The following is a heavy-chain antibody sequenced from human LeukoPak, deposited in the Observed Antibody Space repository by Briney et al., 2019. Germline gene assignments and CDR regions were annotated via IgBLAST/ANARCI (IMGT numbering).Heavy chain of an antibody. CDR3: GGQLLWEYGMDV. V-gene: IGHV3-74*01. J-gene: IGHJ6*02. D-gene: IGHD2-2*01. CDR1: GFTFSSDW. Sequence: PGGSLRLSCAASGFTFSSDWMHWVRQAPGKGLVWVSRINSDGSSTSYADSVKGRFTISRDNAKNTLYLQMNSLRAVDTAVYYCGGQLLWEYGMDVWGQGTTVTVSS. CDR2: INSDGSST.